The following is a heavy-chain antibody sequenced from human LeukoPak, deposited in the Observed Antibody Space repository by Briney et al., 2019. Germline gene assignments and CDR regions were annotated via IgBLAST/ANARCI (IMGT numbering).Heavy chain of an antibody. CDR2: INPDSGGT. D-gene: IGHD3-22*01. V-gene: IGHV1-2*02. Sequence: ASVKVSCKASGYTFSDYYMHWVRQAPGQGLEWMGWINPDSGGTNYAQKFQGRVTMTRDTSISTAYMELSRLRSDDSAMHYCARGRGSRYDSSGSPYIRFDYWGQGTLVTVSS. CDR3: ARGRGSRYDSSGSPYIRFDY. J-gene: IGHJ4*02. CDR1: GYTFSDYY.